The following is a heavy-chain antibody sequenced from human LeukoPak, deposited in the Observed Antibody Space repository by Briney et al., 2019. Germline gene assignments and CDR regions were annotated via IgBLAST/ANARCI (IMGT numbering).Heavy chain of an antibody. CDR2: NHSGST. Sequence: NHSGSTNYNPSLKSRVTISVDTSKNQFSLKLSSVTAADTAVYYCARGYTRYGDLLYYFDYWGQGTLVTVSS. V-gene: IGHV4-34*01. CDR3: ARGYTRYGDLLYYFDY. D-gene: IGHD4-17*01. J-gene: IGHJ4*02.